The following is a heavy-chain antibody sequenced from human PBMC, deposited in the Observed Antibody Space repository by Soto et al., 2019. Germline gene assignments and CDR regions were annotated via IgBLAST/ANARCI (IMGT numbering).Heavy chain of an antibody. CDR2: IIYSGTT. D-gene: IGHD3-22*01. CDR1: GGSINNYY. V-gene: IGHV4-59*01. CDR3: ARVADSSGYPLDY. J-gene: IGHJ4*02. Sequence: SETLSLTCTVSGGSINNYYWSWIRQPPGTGLEWIGYIIYSGTTNYSPSLKSRVTMSVDTSRNQFSLKLSAVTAADTAVYFCARVADSSGYPLDYWGQGILVTVSS.